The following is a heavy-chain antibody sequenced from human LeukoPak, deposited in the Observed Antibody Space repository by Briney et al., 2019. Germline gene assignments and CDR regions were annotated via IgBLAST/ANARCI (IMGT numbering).Heavy chain of an antibody. D-gene: IGHD3-10*01. J-gene: IGHJ4*02. CDR3: ARRPFTYYYGSGSYYFDY. Sequence: PSETLSLTCAVYGGSFSVYYWSWIRQPPGKGLEWIGAINHSGSTNYNPSLKSRVTISVDTSKNQFSLKLSSVTAADTAVYYCARRPFTYYYGSGSYYFDYWGQGTLVTVSS. V-gene: IGHV4-34*01. CDR1: GGSFSVYY. CDR2: INHSGST.